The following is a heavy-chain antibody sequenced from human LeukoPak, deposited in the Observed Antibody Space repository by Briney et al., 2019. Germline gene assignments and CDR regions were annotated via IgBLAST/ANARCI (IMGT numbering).Heavy chain of an antibody. CDR1: GGSITSYY. CDR2: MSNSGST. CDR3: ARSITGTRSKFDY. V-gene: IGHV4-4*08. D-gene: IGHD1/OR15-1a*01. Sequence: SETLSLTCTVSGGSITSYYWSWIRQPPGKGLEWIGYMSNSGSTNYNPSLKGRVTVSVDTSKNQFSLKLSSVTAADTAVYYCARSITGTRSKFDYWGQGTLVTVSS. J-gene: IGHJ4*02.